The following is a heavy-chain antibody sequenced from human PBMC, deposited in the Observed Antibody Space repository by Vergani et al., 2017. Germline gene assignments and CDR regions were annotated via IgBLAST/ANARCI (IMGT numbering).Heavy chain of an antibody. CDR1: GGSISSSNW. D-gene: IGHD4-17*01. V-gene: IGHV4-4*03. CDR2: IYHSGST. J-gene: IGHJ4*02. Sequence: QVQLQESGPGLVKPPGTLSLTCAVSGGSISSSNWWSWVRQPPGKGLEWIGEIYHSGSTNYNPSLKSRVTISVDKSTNQFSLKLSSVTAADTAVYYWARDPGGGDYGFYWGQGALVTVSS. CDR3: ARDPGGGDYGFY.